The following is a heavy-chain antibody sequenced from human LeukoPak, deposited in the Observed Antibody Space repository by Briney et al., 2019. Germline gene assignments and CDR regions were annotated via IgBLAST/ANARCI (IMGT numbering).Heavy chain of an antibody. V-gene: IGHV4-39*07. J-gene: IGHJ6*03. CDR1: GGSIGSSSYY. CDR2: IYYSGST. Sequence: SETLSLTCTVSGGSIGSSSYYWGWIRQPPGKGLEWIGSIYYSGSTYYNPSLKSRVTISVDTSKNQFSLKLSSVTAADTAVYYCARENCSGGSCYSIYYYYYMDVWGKGTTVTVSS. D-gene: IGHD2-15*01. CDR3: ARENCSGGSCYSIYYYYYMDV.